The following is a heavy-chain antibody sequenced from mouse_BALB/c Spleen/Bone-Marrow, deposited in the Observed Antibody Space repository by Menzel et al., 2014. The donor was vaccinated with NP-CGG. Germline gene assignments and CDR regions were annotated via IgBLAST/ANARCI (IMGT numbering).Heavy chain of an antibody. D-gene: IGHD1-1*01. J-gene: IGHJ2*01. Sequence: VQLQQSGPELVKPGASVKMSCKASGYTFTDYVISWVKQRTGQGLKWIGEIYPGSGSTYYNEKFKGKATLTADKSSNTAYMQLSSLTSEDSAVYFCARGYYGSSYYFDYWGQGTTLAVSS. CDR3: ARGYYGSSYYFDY. V-gene: IGHV1-77*01. CDR1: GYTFTDYV. CDR2: IYPGSGST.